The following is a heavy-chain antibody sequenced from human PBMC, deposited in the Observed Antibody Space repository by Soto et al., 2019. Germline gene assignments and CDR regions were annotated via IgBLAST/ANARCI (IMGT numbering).Heavy chain of an antibody. CDR3: ARDRLIAVTGLLRN. D-gene: IGHD6-19*01. CDR1: GYPFTSYG. Sequence: QVQLVQSGAEVKKPGASVKVSCKTSGYPFTSYGINWVRQAPGQGPEWRGWISAYDDKTIYSQKFQGRVTLTADTSTTTAYMELRCLRFDDTAVYYCARDRLIAVTGLLRNWGQGTLVTVSS. J-gene: IGHJ4*02. CDR2: ISAYDDKT. V-gene: IGHV1-18*01.